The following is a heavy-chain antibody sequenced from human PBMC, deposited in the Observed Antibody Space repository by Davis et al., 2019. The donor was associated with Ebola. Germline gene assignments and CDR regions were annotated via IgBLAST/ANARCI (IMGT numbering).Heavy chain of an antibody. V-gene: IGHV1-3*01. D-gene: IGHD5-12*01. CDR1: GYTFTSYA. CDR2: INAGNGNT. Sequence: AASAQVSCNASGYTFTSYAMHWVRQAPGQRLEWMGWINAGNGNTKYSQKFQGRVTITRDTSASTAYMELSSLRSEDTAVYYCARADSGYDSSLDYWGQGTLVTVSS. J-gene: IGHJ4*02. CDR3: ARADSGYDSSLDY.